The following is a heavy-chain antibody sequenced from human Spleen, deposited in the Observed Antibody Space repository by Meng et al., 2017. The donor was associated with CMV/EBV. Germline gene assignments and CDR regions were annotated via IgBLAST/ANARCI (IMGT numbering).Heavy chain of an antibody. CDR3: ARRPGITGRVDY. V-gene: IGHV5-51*01. CDR2: IYPGDSDI. CDR1: GFKFTDYW. Sequence: CNGSGFKFTDYWIGWVRQMPGRGLGWMGMIYPGDSDIRYSPSFQGQVTISSDKSLNTAYLQWSTLKASDTATYYCARRPGITGRVDYWGQGTLVTVSS. J-gene: IGHJ4*02. D-gene: IGHD1-20*01.